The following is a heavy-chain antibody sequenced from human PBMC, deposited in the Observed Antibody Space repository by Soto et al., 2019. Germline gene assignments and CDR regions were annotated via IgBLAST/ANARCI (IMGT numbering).Heavy chain of an antibody. J-gene: IGHJ4*02. Sequence: QVQLQESGPGLVKPSETLSLTCAVSGYSISSGYYWGWIRLPPGEGLQWIGSIYHSGSTYYNPSLKSRVAISVVTSKNQLSLNLNSVTASDTAVYSCAKERGFWSGQVFDYWGQGTLVTVSS. CDR2: IYHSGST. D-gene: IGHD3-3*01. CDR3: AKERGFWSGQVFDY. CDR1: GYSISSGYY. V-gene: IGHV4-38-2*02.